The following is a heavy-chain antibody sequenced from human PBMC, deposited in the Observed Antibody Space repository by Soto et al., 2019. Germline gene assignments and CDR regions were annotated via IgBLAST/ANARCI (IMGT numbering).Heavy chain of an antibody. CDR3: GRASSSGIFDY. V-gene: IGHV4-4*02. Sequence: SETLSLTCAVSGGSISSSNWWSWVRQPPGKGLEWIGEIYHSGSTNYNPSLKSRVNISVAKSKNQFSLKLSSVTAEDTAVYYCGRASSSGIFDYWGQGTLVTVSS. J-gene: IGHJ4*02. CDR2: IYHSGST. D-gene: IGHD6-6*01. CDR1: GGSISSSNW.